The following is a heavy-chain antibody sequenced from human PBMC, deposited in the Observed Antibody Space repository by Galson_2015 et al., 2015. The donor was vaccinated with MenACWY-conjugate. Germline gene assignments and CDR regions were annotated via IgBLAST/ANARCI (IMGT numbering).Heavy chain of an antibody. J-gene: IGHJ6*03. CDR3: ATSYSSPGYYYYMDV. V-gene: IGHV3-23*01. Sequence: SLRLSCAASGFTFSSYAMSWVRQAPGKGLEWVSAIRGSGGNTYYADSVKGRFTISRDNSKNALYLQISSLRAEDTAVYYCATSYSSPGYYYYMDVWGRGTAVTVSS. CDR2: IRGSGGNT. CDR1: GFTFSSYA. D-gene: IGHD5-18*01.